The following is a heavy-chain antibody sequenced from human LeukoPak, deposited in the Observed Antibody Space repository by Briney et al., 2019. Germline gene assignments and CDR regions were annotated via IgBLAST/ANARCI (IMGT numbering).Heavy chain of an antibody. CDR3: ARDTAAAGWFDP. J-gene: IGHJ5*02. CDR2: IYYSGST. Sequence: PSETLSLTCTVSGGSISSSSYYWGWIRQPPGKGLEWIGSIYYSGSTYYNPSLKSRVTISVDTSKNQFSLKLSSVTAADTAVYYCARDTAAAGWFDPWGQGTLVTVSS. V-gene: IGHV4-39*07. CDR1: GGSISSSSYY. D-gene: IGHD6-13*01.